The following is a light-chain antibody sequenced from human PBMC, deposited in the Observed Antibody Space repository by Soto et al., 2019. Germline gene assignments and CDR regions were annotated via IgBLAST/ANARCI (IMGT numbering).Light chain of an antibody. V-gene: IGLV2-8*01. CDR1: SSDVGGYNY. CDR2: EVS. Sequence: QSALTQPPSASGSPGQSVTISCTRTSSDVGGYNYVSWYQQHPGKAPKLMIYEVSKRPSGVPDRFSGSKSGNTASLTVSGLQAEDEADSYCSSYAGSNNFEVFGGGTKLTVL. CDR3: SSYAGSNNFEV. J-gene: IGLJ3*02.